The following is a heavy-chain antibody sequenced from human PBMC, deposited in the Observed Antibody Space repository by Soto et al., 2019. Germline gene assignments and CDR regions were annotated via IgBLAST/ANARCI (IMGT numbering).Heavy chain of an antibody. CDR3: ARRNSVGDYWSGWPTLDNWLDS. V-gene: IGHV3-30-3*01. D-gene: IGHD3-3*01. CDR2: LSYDGSNK. CDR1: GFTFSSYA. Sequence: GGSLRLSCAASGFTFSSYAMHWVRQAPGKGLEWVAVLSYDGSNKYYADSVEGRFTISRDNSKNTLYLQMNSLRPEDTGVYYCARRNSVGDYWSGWPTLDNWLDSWGQGTLVTVSS. J-gene: IGHJ5*01.